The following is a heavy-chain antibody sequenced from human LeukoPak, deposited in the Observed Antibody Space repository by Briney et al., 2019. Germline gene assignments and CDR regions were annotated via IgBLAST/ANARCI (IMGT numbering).Heavy chain of an antibody. CDR3: ARASRLRHFDWLLKFDY. J-gene: IGHJ4*02. D-gene: IGHD3-9*01. CDR1: GGSISSYY. Sequence: SETLSLTCTVSGGSISSYYWSWIRQPPGKGLEWIGYIYYSGSTNYNPSLKSRVTISVDTSKNQFSLKLSSVTAADTAVYYCARASRLRHFDWLLKFDYWGQGTLVTVSS. V-gene: IGHV4-59*12. CDR2: IYYSGST.